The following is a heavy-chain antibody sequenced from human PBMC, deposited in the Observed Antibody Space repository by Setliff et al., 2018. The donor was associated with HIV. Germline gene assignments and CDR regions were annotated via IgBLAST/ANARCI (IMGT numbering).Heavy chain of an antibody. D-gene: IGHD3-3*01. V-gene: IGHV1-3*01. J-gene: IGHJ4*02. CDR2: INAGNGNT. Sequence: GASVKVSCKASGYTLTRSPIHWVRQAPGQRLEWMGWINAGNGNTKYSQKFQGRVTITRDTSASTAYMELSSLRFEDTAVYYCARVFYSRGSGYYKGLDYWGQGTLVTVSS. CDR1: GYTLTRSP. CDR3: ARVFYSRGSGYYKGLDY.